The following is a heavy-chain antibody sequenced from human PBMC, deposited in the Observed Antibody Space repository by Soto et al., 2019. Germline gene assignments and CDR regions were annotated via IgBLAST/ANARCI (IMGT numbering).Heavy chain of an antibody. Sequence: SETLSLTCAVYGGSFSGYYWSWIRQPPGKGLEWIGEINHSGSTNYNPSLKSRVTISVDTSKNQFSLKLSSVTAADTAVYYCAVAAAGPFDYWGQGTLVTVSS. D-gene: IGHD6-13*01. V-gene: IGHV4-34*01. J-gene: IGHJ4*02. CDR3: AVAAAGPFDY. CDR2: INHSGST. CDR1: GGSFSGYY.